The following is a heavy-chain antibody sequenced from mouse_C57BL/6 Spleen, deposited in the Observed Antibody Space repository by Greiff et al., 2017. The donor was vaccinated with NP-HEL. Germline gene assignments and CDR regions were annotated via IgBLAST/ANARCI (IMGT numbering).Heavy chain of an antibody. CDR2: ISSGSNTI. J-gene: IGHJ2*01. V-gene: IGHV5-17*01. D-gene: IGHD2-4*01. CDR1: GFTFSDYG. CDR3: ERRDDYDPYFDY. Sequence: VQLKESGGGLVKPGGSLKLSCAASGFTFSDYGMHWVRQAPEKGLEWVAYISSGSNTIYYADTVKGRFTISRDNAKNTLVLQMTSLRSEDTARYYCERRDDYDPYFDYWGKGTTLTVSS.